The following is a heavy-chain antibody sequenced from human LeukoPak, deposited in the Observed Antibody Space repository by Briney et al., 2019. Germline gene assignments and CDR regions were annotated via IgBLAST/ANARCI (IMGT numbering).Heavy chain of an antibody. Sequence: GGSLRLSCAASGFTFSSYAMSWVRQAPGKGLEWASDISASGGATYFADSVKGRFTISRDNSKNTLYLQMNSLRVEDTAVYYCAKVSQQQLVPAYYYSYSMDVWGQGTTVTVSS. V-gene: IGHV3-23*01. CDR3: AKVSQQQLVPAYYYSYSMDV. J-gene: IGHJ6*02. CDR1: GFTFSSYA. D-gene: IGHD6-13*01. CDR2: ISASGGAT.